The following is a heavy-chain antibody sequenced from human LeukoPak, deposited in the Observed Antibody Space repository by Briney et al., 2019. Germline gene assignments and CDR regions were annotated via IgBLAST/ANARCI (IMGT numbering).Heavy chain of an antibody. Sequence: PGGSLRLSCAASGFTFGSYSMSWVRQAPGKGPEWLAAVIGSGGRTSYADSVKGRFTISRDNSKNTLYLEMNSLSAEDTALYVCAKTQDTSMIYGYFDYWGQGTLVTVSS. CDR2: VIGSGGRT. CDR1: GFTFGSYS. CDR3: AKTQDTSMIYGYFDY. D-gene: IGHD5-18*01. V-gene: IGHV3-23*01. J-gene: IGHJ4*02.